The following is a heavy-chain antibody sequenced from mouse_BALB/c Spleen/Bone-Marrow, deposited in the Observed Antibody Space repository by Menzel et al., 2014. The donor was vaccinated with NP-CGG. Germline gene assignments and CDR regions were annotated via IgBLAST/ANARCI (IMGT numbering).Heavy chain of an antibody. CDR1: GFNIKATY. J-gene: IGHJ2*01. Sequence: EVLLVESGAELVKPGASVKLSCTASGFNIKATYMHWVKQRPEQGLEWIGRIDPANGNTKYDPKFQGKATITADTSSNTAYLHLTSLTSEDTAVYYCTRGEDYWGQGTTLAVSS. CDR3: TRGEDY. V-gene: IGHV14-3*02. CDR2: IDPANGNT.